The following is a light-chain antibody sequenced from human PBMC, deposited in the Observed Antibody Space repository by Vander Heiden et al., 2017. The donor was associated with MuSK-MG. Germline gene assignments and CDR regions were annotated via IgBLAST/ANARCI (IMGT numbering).Light chain of an antibody. Sequence: QAVVTQEPSLTVSPGGTVTLTCGSSTGAVTSGHYPYWFQQKPGQAPRTLMYDTSNKHSWTPARFSGSLLGGKADLTLSGAQPEDEAEYYCLLSYSGALVCGGGTKLTVL. J-gene: IGLJ3*02. CDR3: LLSYSGALV. CDR2: DTS. CDR1: TGAVTSGHY. V-gene: IGLV7-46*01.